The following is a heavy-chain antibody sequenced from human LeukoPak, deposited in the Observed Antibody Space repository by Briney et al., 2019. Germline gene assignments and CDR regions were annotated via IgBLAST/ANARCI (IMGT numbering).Heavy chain of an antibody. J-gene: IGHJ6*03. CDR1: GGSISGYY. V-gene: IGHV4-59*08. CDR2: IYYNGST. Sequence: SETLSLTCTVSGGSISGYYWNWIRQPPGKGLEWIGYIYYNGSTKYNPSLKSRVTISVDTSKNQFSLKLSSVTAADTAVYYCARTIGGRQSRSYYYYYMDVWGKGTTVTVSS. CDR3: ARTIGGRQSRSYYYYYMDV. D-gene: IGHD3-9*01.